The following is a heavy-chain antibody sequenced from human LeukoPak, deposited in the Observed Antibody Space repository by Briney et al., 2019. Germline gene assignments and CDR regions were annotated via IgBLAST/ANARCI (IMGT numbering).Heavy chain of an antibody. D-gene: IGHD3-9*01. J-gene: IGHJ4*02. Sequence: GASVKVSCKASGYTFTSYAMNWVRQAPGQGLEWMGWINPNSGGTNYAQKFQGRVTMTRDTSISTAYMELSRLRSDDTAVYYCARGEFLTGVDYWGQGTLVTVSS. CDR1: GYTFTSYA. V-gene: IGHV1-2*02. CDR3: ARGEFLTGVDY. CDR2: INPNSGGT.